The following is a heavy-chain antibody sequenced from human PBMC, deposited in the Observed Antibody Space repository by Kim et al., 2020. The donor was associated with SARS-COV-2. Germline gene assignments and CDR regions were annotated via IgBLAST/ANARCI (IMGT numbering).Heavy chain of an antibody. J-gene: IGHJ4*02. D-gene: IGHD3-16*01. CDR2: ISGNGGVT. V-gene: IGHV3-64D*09. CDR1: GFSFSTNA. Sequence: GGSLRLSCFASGFSFSTNAMHWVRQAPGKGLESVSDISGNGGVTYYADSVKGRFTISRDNSKNTLYLQMSSLRAEDTAVYYCVKETIWGSSLPLDYFDYWGQGTLVTVSS. CDR3: VKETIWGSSLPLDYFDY.